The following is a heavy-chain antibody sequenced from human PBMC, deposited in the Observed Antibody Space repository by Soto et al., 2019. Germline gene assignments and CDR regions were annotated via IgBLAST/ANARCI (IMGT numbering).Heavy chain of an antibody. CDR2: IYYSGST. V-gene: IGHV4-59*01. CDR1: GGSISSYY. J-gene: IGHJ6*03. D-gene: IGHD3-10*01. Sequence: SETLSLTCTVSGGSISSYYWSWIRQPPGKGLEWIGYIYYSGSTNYNPSLKSRVTISVDTSKNQSSLKLSSVTAADTAVYYCARGLCGSASYRSYYYHMDVWGEGTTVTVSS. CDR3: ARGLCGSASYRSYYYHMDV.